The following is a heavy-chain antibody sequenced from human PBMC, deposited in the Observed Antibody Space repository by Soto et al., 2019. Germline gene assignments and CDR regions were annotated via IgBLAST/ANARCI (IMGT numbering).Heavy chain of an antibody. CDR3: ARARSRYSSGWYDY. D-gene: IGHD6-19*01. J-gene: IGHJ4*02. CDR2: ISAYNGNT. Sequence: ASVKVSCKASGYTFTSYGISWVRQAPGQGLEWMGWISAYNGNTNYAQKLQGRVTMTTDTSTSTAYMELRSLRSDDTAVYYCARARSRYSSGWYDYWGQGTLVTVSS. CDR1: GYTFTSYG. V-gene: IGHV1-18*01.